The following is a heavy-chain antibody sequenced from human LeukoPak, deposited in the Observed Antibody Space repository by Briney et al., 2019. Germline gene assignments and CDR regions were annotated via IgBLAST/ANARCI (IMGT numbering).Heavy chain of an antibody. CDR1: GFTFSSYE. Sequence: GGSLRLSCAASGFTFSSYEMHWVRQAPGKGLEWVSYISSSGSTIYYADSVKGRFTISRDNPKNSLYLQMNSLRAEDTAVYYCAELGITMIGGVWGKGTTVTISS. D-gene: IGHD3-10*02. CDR2: ISSSGSTI. CDR3: AELGITMIGGV. V-gene: IGHV3-48*03. J-gene: IGHJ6*04.